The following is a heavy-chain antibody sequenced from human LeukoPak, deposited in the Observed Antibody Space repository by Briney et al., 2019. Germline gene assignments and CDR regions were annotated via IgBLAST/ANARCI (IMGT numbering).Heavy chain of an antibody. V-gene: IGHV4-31*03. CDR3: ARAIAVAGNHRCDY. D-gene: IGHD6-19*01. CDR2: IYYSGST. CDR1: GGSISSGGYY. Sequence: PSQTLSLTCTVSGGSISSGGYYWSWIRQHQGKGLEWIGYIYYSGSTYYNPSLKSRVTISVDTSKNQFSLKLSSVTAADTAVYYCARAIAVAGNHRCDYWGQGTLVTVSS. J-gene: IGHJ4*02.